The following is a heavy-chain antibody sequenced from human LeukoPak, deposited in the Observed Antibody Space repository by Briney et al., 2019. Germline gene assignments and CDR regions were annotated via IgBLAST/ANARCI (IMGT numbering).Heavy chain of an antibody. Sequence: GGSLRLSCAASGFTFSSYAMHWVRQAPGKGLEWVAVISYDGSNKYYADSVKGRFTISRDNSKNTLYLQMNSLRAEDTAVYYCARGPHYYDSGGTWENWGQGTLVTVSS. CDR3: ARGPHYYDSGGTWEN. D-gene: IGHD3-22*01. J-gene: IGHJ4*02. CDR2: ISYDGSNK. CDR1: GFTFSSYA. V-gene: IGHV3-30-3*01.